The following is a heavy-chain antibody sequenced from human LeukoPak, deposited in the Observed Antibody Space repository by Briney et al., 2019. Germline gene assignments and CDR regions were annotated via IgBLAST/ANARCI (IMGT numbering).Heavy chain of an antibody. CDR1: GYTFTGYY. V-gene: IGHV1-8*02. CDR3: ARGPTAMVTYYFDY. CDR2: MNPNSGNT. Sequence: ASVKVSCKASGYTFTGYYMHWVRQAPGQGLEWMGWMNPNSGNTGYAQKFQGRVTMTRNTSISTAYMELSSLRSEDTAVYYCARGPTAMVTYYFDYWGQGTLVTASS. J-gene: IGHJ4*02. D-gene: IGHD5-18*01.